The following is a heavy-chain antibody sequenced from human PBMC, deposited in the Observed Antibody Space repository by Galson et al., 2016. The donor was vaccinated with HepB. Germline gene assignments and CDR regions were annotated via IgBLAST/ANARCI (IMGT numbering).Heavy chain of an antibody. CDR2: ISSSSAHI. CDR1: GFSFSNFG. D-gene: IGHD2/OR15-2a*01. J-gene: IGHJ4*02. CDR3: ARGFLQRTLDL. Sequence: SLRLSCAASGFSFSNFGMNWVRQAPEKGLEWVASISSSSAHIYYSDSVKGRPTISRDNAKNSLSLQLDSLRVEDSGVYYCARGFLQRTLDLWGPGTLISVSS. V-gene: IGHV3-21*03.